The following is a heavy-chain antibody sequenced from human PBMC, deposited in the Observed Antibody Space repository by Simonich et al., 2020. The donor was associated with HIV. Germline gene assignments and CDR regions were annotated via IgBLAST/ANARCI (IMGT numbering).Heavy chain of an antibody. CDR1: GFSLSTSGVG. J-gene: IGHJ6*04. CDR2: IYWEDDN. V-gene: IGHV2-5*02. D-gene: IGHD1-20*01. CDR3: AHYNWGAYGLPLV. Sequence: QITLKESCPTLMNPTQTLTLTCTFSGFSLSTSGVGLGWLRQPPGKALEWLTLIYWEDDNRYSPSLKSRLTITKDTTKNQVVLTMTNMYPVDTATYYCAHYNWGAYGLPLVWGKGTTVTVSS.